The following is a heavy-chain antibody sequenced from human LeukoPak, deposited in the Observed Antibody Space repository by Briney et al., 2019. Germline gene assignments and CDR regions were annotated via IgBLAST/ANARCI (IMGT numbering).Heavy chain of an antibody. D-gene: IGHD3-3*01. J-gene: IGHJ4*02. CDR2: INPSGGST. CDR1: GYTFTSYY. Sequence: GASMKVSCKASGYTFTSYYMHWVRQAPGQGLEWMGIINPSGGSTSYAQKFQGRVTMTRDTSTSTVYMELSSLRSEDTAVYYCTRGYYDFWSGYYPPPTFDYWGQGTLVTVSS. CDR3: TRGYYDFWSGYYPPPTFDY. V-gene: IGHV1-46*01.